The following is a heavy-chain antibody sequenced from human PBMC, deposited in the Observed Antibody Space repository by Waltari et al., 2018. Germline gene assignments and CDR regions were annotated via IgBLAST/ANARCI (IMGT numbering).Heavy chain of an antibody. CDR2: IYTGGST. CDR3: AKEGGGVTFDI. D-gene: IGHD2-8*02. Sequence: EVQLLQSGGGLVQPGGSLRLSCAGSGFTFSNYVMSWVRQAPGKGLEWVSVIYTGGSTHYADSVKVRFTVSRDNSKSTLYLQMDTLTPEDTAVYYCAKEGGGVTFDIWGQGTMVTVSS. CDR1: GFTFSNYV. J-gene: IGHJ3*02. V-gene: IGHV3-23*03.